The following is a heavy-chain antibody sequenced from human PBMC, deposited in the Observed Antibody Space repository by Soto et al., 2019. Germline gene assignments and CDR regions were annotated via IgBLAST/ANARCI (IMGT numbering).Heavy chain of an antibody. D-gene: IGHD3-3*01. CDR1: GGSMTSYY. CDR3: ARGHRFSDCFDP. CDR2: VYSSGGT. J-gene: IGHJ5*02. V-gene: IGHV4-4*07. Sequence: PSETLSLTCTVSGGSMTSYYWTWIRQPAGKGLEWIGRVYSSGGTHYNPSLKSRVTISLDTSKNQCSLRLLSVTDAYTAVYFGARGHRFSDCFDPWGHGTLVNFSS.